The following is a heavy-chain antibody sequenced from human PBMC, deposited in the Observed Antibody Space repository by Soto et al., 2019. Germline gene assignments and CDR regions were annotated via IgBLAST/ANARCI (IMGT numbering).Heavy chain of an antibody. V-gene: IGHV3-48*03. J-gene: IGHJ4*02. CDR3: ATTVTTVDY. CDR1: GFSFSGYG. CDR2: ISSSGSLI. D-gene: IGHD4-17*01. Sequence: TGGSLRLSCAASGFSFSGYGINWVRQAPGKGLEWISYISSSGSLIYYADSLKGRFTISRDNAKNSLYLQMNSLRAEDTAVYYCATTVTTVDYWGQGTLVTVSS.